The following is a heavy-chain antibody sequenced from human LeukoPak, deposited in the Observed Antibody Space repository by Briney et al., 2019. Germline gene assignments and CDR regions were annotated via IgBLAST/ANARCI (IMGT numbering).Heavy chain of an antibody. V-gene: IGHV3-48*01. J-gene: IGHJ4*02. D-gene: IGHD6-19*01. CDR2: ITSSSSTI. CDR3: ARALLSAFSGFQSGVDY. Sequence: PGGSLRLSRAASGFTFSSYSMKWVRQAPGKGLEWVSYITSSSSTIFYADSVKGRFTISRDNAKNSLYLQMNSLRAEDTAVYYCARALLSAFSGFQSGVDYWGQGTLVTVSS. CDR1: GFTFSSYS.